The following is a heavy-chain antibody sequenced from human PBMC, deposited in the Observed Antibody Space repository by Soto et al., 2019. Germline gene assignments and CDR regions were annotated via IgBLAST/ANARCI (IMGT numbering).Heavy chain of an antibody. V-gene: IGHV4-4*02. D-gene: IGHD2-2*01. Sequence: SETLPLTCAVSGGSISSSNWWSWVRQPPGKGLEWIGEIYHSGSTNYNPSLKSRVTISVDKSKNQFSLKLSSVTAADTAVYYCARELGYCSSTSCYPPNDAFDIWGQGTMVTVSS. J-gene: IGHJ3*02. CDR1: GGSISSSNW. CDR2: IYHSGST. CDR3: ARELGYCSSTSCYPPNDAFDI.